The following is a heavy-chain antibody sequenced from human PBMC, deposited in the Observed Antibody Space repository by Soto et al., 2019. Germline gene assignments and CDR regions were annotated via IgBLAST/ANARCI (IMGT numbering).Heavy chain of an antibody. CDR3: AKYVRDYDDDTCDI. CDR1: GFTFTNYG. Sequence: QVQLVESGGVVVQPGRSLRLSCAASGFTFTNYGMHWVRQAPGTGLEWVVVISHDGIKKYYADSVKGRFTISRDNSENTLYLQMNSLRAEDTAVYYGAKYVRDYDDDTCDIWGQGTMVTVSS. CDR2: ISHDGIKK. D-gene: IGHD3-22*01. J-gene: IGHJ3*02. V-gene: IGHV3-30*18.